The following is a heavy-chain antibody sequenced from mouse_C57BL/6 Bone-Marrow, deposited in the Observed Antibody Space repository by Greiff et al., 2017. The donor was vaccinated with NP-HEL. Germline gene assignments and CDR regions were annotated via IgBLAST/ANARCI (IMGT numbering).Heavy chain of an antibody. D-gene: IGHD1-1*01. J-gene: IGHJ2*01. V-gene: IGHV5-4*01. CDR2: ISDGGSYT. CDR1: GFTFSSYA. CDR3: ARDATTVSFPYYFDY. Sequence: EVHLVESGGGLVKPGGSLKLSCAASGFTFSSYAMSWVRQTPEKRLEWVATISDGGSYTYYPDNVKGRFTISRDNAKNNLYLQMSHLKSEDTAMYYCARDATTVSFPYYFDYWGQGTTLTVSS.